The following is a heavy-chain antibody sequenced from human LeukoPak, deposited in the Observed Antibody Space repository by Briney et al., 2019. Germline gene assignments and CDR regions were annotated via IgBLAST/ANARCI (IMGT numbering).Heavy chain of an antibody. D-gene: IGHD2-2*01. V-gene: IGHV1-2*02. CDR1: GYTFTGYY. CDR2: INPNSGGT. J-gene: IGHJ4*02. CDR3: ARGGGYCSSTSCYRYFDY. Sequence: GASVKVSCKASGYTFTGYYMHWVRQAPGQGLEWMGWINPNSGGTNYAQKFQGRVTMTRDTSISTAYMELSRLRSDDTAVYHCARGGGYCSSTSCYRYFDYWGQGTLVTVSS.